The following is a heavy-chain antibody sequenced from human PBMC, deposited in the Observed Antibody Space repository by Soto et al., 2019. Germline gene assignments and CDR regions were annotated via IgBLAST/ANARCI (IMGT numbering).Heavy chain of an antibody. D-gene: IGHD1-7*01. V-gene: IGHV1-18*01. CDR3: ARERGNYMYFDY. J-gene: IGHJ4*02. CDR2: VNTYKGNT. Sequence: QVQLVQSGAEVKKPGASVKVSCKASGYSFTDYGFTWVRQAPGQGLEWMGWVNTYKGNTNYAQKXXGXXTMTTDTTTSTAYMELRGLRSDDTAVYYCARERGNYMYFDYWGQGTLVTVSS. CDR1: GYSFTDYG.